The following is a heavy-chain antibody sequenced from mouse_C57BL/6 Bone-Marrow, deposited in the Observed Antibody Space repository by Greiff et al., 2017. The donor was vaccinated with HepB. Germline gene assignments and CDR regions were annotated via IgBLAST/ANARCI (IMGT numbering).Heavy chain of an antibody. CDR3: ARKPITTVVEV. CDR1: GYTFTSYG. CDR2: IYPRSGNT. Sequence: VQLQQSGAELARPGASVKLSCKASGYTFTSYGISWVKQRTGQGLEWIGEIYPRSGNTYYNEKFKGKATLTADNSSSTAYMELRSLTSEDSAVYFCARKPITTVVEVWGTGTTVTVSS. V-gene: IGHV1-81*01. J-gene: IGHJ1*03. D-gene: IGHD1-1*01.